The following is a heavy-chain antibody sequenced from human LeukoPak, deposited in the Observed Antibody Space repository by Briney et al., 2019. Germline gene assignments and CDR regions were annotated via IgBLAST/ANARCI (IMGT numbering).Heavy chain of an antibody. CDR1: GYSIASGYY. CDR2: LYYSGTT. J-gene: IGHJ4*02. Sequence: SETLSLTCTVSGYSIASGYYWGWIRQPPGKGLEWIGSLYYSGTTFYKPSLKSRVSMSIDTSKNQFSLTLSSVTAADTAVYYCARDLGANSYYDILTGYLDYWGQGTLVTVSS. D-gene: IGHD3-9*01. V-gene: IGHV4-38-2*02. CDR3: ARDLGANSYYDILTGYLDY.